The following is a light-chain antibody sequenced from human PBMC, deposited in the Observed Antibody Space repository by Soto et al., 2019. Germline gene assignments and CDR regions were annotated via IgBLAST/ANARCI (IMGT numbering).Light chain of an antibody. CDR3: QQLSNWPLT. J-gene: IGKJ3*01. CDR2: DAS. V-gene: IGKV3-11*01. Sequence: EIVLTQSPATLSLSPGERVTLSCRASQSVSSYLAWYQQRGGQAPRLLLYDASNRATDIPARFSGSGSGTDITLTISSLEPEDFAVYCCQQLSNWPLTFSPGTKVDIK. CDR1: QSVSSY.